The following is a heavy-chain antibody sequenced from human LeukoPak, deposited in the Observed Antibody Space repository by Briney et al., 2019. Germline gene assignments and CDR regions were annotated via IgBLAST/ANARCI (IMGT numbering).Heavy chain of an antibody. Sequence: GGSLRLSCAASGFTFSSYGMHWVRQAPGKGLEWVAVIWYDGSNKYYADSVKGRFTISRDNSKNTLYLQMNSLRAEDTAVYYCARVVATSTFDYWGQGTLVTVSS. CDR3: ARVVATSTFDY. D-gene: IGHD5-12*01. CDR2: IWYDGSNK. V-gene: IGHV3-33*01. CDR1: GFTFSSYG. J-gene: IGHJ4*02.